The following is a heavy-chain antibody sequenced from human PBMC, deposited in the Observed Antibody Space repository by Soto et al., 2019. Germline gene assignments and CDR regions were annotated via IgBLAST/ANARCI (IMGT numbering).Heavy chain of an antibody. CDR2: IYHSGNT. D-gene: IGHD6-19*01. CDR1: GGSISCSHW. CDR3: ARARAYSSGHGGGVGY. Sequence: QVQLQESGPGLVKPSGTLSLTCAVSGGSISCSHWYSWVRQPPGKGLEWIGEIYHSGNTNYNPSLKSRVTISVDKSKNQFSLKLSALTAADTTVYYCARARAYSSGHGGGVGYWGQGTLVTVSS. V-gene: IGHV4-4*02. J-gene: IGHJ4*02.